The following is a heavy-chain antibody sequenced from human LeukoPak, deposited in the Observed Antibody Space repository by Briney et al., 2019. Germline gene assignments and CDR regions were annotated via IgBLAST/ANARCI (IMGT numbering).Heavy chain of an antibody. J-gene: IGHJ4*02. Sequence: SETLSLTCTVSGGSISSGGYYWSWIRQPPGKGLEWIGYIYHSGSTYYNPSLKSRVTISVDTSKNQFSLKLSSVTAADTAVYYCARDVYCSGGSCSWSYFDYWGQGTLVTVSS. CDR3: ARDVYCSGGSCSWSYFDY. D-gene: IGHD2-15*01. CDR1: GGSISSGGYY. V-gene: IGHV4-30-2*01. CDR2: IYHSGST.